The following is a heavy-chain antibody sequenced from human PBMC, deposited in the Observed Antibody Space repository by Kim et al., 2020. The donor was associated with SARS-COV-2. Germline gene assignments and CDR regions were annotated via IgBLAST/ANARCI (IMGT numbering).Heavy chain of an antibody. CDR2: ISYDGSNK. D-gene: IGHD5-12*01. Sequence: GGSLRLSCAASGFTFSSYGMHWVRQAPGKGLEWVAVISYDGSNKYYADSVKGRFTISRDNSKNTLYLEMNSLRAEDTAVYYCARDAAWVRLGNYFDYWG. V-gene: IGHV3-33*05. CDR1: GFTFSSYG. J-gene: IGHJ4*01. CDR3: ARDAAWVRLGNYFDY.